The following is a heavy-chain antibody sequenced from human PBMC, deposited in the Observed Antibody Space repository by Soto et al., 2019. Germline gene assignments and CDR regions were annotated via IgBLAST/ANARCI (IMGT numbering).Heavy chain of an antibody. D-gene: IGHD3-10*01. CDR3: ARTRMFRGVIHYYYGMDV. V-gene: IGHV1-69*12. CDR2: IIPIFGTA. J-gene: IGHJ6*02. CDR1: GGTFSSYA. Sequence: QVQLVQSGAEVKKPGSSVKVSCKASGGTFSSYAISWVRQAPGQGLEWMGGIIPIFGTANYAQKFQGRVTITADESTSTAYMGLSSLRSEDTAVYYCARTRMFRGVIHYYYGMDVWGQGTTVTVSS.